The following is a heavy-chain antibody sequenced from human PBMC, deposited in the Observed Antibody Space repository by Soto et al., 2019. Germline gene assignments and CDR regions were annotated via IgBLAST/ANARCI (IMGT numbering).Heavy chain of an antibody. V-gene: IGHV1-2*02. D-gene: IGHD3-22*01. CDR1: VYIFTDYS. CDR2: INPNSGGT. Sequence: ASVKVSCKASVYIFTDYSIHWVRQAPGIGHEWMGWINPNSGGTNYAQKFQGRVTMTRDTSISTAYMELSRLRSDDTAVYYCAILMIVVVITSPDFDYWGQGTLVTVSS. J-gene: IGHJ4*02. CDR3: AILMIVVVITSPDFDY.